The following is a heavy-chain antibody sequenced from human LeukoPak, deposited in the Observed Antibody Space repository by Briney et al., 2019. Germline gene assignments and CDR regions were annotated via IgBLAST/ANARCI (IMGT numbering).Heavy chain of an antibody. J-gene: IGHJ6*04. V-gene: IGHV1-24*01. CDR1: GYTPTELS. CDR3: ATGGGITIFGVVYRRVLDV. D-gene: IGHD3-3*01. CDR2: FDPEDGET. Sequence: ASVKVSCKVSGYTPTELSMHWVRQAPGQGLEWMGGFDPEDGETIYAQKFQGRVTMTEDTSTDTAYMELSSLSSEDTAVYYCATGGGITIFGVVYRRVLDVWGKGTTVTVSS.